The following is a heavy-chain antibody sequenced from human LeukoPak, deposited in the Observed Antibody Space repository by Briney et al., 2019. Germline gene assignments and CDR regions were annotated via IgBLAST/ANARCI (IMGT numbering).Heavy chain of an antibody. Sequence: GGSLRLSCAASGFTFSDYALGWVRQAPGKGLEWVGRIKSKTDGGTTDYAAPVKGRFTISRDDSKNTLYLQMNSLKTEDTAVYYCTTEVWELLTYYYYGMDVWGQGTTVTVSS. J-gene: IGHJ6*02. CDR3: TTEVWELLTYYYYGMDV. CDR1: GFTFSDYA. CDR2: IKSKTDGGTT. D-gene: IGHD1-26*01. V-gene: IGHV3-15*01.